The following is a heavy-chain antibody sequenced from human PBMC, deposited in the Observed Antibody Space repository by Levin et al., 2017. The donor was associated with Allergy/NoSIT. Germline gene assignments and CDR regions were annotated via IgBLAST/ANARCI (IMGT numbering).Heavy chain of an antibody. CDR1: GFSFRSYS. V-gene: IGHV3-21*01. Sequence: TGGSLRLSCAASGFSFRSYSMNWVRQAPGKGLEWVSSISRGSSHIYYADSVKGRFTISRDDAKNSLYLQMNSLRAEDTAVYYCAHLVAVVAADVYDIWGQGTMVTVSS. J-gene: IGHJ3*02. CDR3: AHLVAVVAADVYDI. CDR2: ISRGSSHI. D-gene: IGHD2-15*01.